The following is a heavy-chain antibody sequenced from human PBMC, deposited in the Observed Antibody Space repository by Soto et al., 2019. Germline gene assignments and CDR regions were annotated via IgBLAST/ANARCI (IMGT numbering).Heavy chain of an antibody. Sequence: QLQLQESGSGLVKPSQTLSLTCAVSGGSISSGGYSWSWIRQPPGKGLEWIGYIDHSGSTYYNPSLKSRVTIAVDRPKTQFSLKLSSVTAAVTAGYYCARVPGPWGQGTLVTVSS. CDR2: IDHSGST. CDR3: ARVPGP. V-gene: IGHV4-30-2*01. CDR1: GGSISSGGYS. J-gene: IGHJ5*02.